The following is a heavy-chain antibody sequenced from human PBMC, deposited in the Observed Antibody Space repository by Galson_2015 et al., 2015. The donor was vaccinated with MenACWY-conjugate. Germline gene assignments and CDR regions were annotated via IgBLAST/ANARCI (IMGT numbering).Heavy chain of an antibody. V-gene: IGHV2-70*01. CDR2: LAWEDDK. Sequence: PALVRPPPGLTLPCSFSGFSLSTGGMCVSWIRQPPGKALEWLALLAWEDDKYYSTFLQTRLTISKDTSKNSVVLTMTNMDPMDTATYYCARTTNGNYFYYYYMDVWVKGTTVTVSS. D-gene: IGHD4-23*01. J-gene: IGHJ6*03. CDR1: GFSLSTGGMC. CDR3: ARTTNGNYFYYYYMDV.